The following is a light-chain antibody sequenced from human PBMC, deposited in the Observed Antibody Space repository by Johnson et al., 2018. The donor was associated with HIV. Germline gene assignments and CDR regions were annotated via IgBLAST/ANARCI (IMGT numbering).Light chain of an antibody. CDR3: GTWDTSLSAAV. CDR1: SSNIGNNY. J-gene: IGLJ1*01. V-gene: IGLV1-51*02. Sequence: QSVLTQPPSVSAAPGQKVTLSCSGSSSNIGNNYVSWYQQLPGTAPKLLIYENNKRPSGIPDRFSGSKSGTSATLGITGLQTGDEADYYCGTWDTSLSAAVLGTGTKVTVL. CDR2: ENN.